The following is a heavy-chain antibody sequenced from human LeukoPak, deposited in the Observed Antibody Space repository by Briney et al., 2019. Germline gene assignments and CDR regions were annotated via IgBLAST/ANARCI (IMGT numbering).Heavy chain of an antibody. Sequence: SETLSLTCTVSGGSISSSSYYWGWIRQPPGKGLEWIGSIYYSGSTYYSPSLKSRVTISVDTSKNQFSLKLSSVTAADTAVYYCARTRGAHDYWGQGTLVTVSS. J-gene: IGHJ4*02. CDR2: IYYSGST. CDR3: ARTRGAHDY. V-gene: IGHV4-39*07. D-gene: IGHD1-26*01. CDR1: GGSISSSSYY.